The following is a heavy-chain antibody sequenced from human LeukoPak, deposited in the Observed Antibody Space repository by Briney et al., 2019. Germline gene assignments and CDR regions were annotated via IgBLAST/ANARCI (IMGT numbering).Heavy chain of an antibody. J-gene: IGHJ5*02. CDR1: GYSFTSYW. V-gene: IGHV5-51*01. D-gene: IGHD6-19*01. Sequence: GESLKISCKGSGYSFTSYWIGWVRQMPGKGLEWMGIIHPGDSDTRYSPSFQGQVTISADKSISTAYLQWSSLKASDTAMYYCARRQPGIAVAGTFDPWGQGTLVTVSS. CDR3: ARRQPGIAVAGTFDP. CDR2: IHPGDSDT.